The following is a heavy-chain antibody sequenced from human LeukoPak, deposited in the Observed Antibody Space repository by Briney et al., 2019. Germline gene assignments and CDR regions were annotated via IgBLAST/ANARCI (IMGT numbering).Heavy chain of an antibody. V-gene: IGHV3-66*01. J-gene: IGHJ6*02. CDR1: GFTFSSYS. Sequence: GGSLRLSCAASGFTFSSYSMSWVRQAPGKGLEWVSVIYSGGSTYYADSVEGRFTISRDNSKNTLYLQMNSLRAEDTAVYYCARDVGVPGYYFGMDVWGQGTTVTVSS. D-gene: IGHD2-2*01. CDR2: IYSGGST. CDR3: ARDVGVPGYYFGMDV.